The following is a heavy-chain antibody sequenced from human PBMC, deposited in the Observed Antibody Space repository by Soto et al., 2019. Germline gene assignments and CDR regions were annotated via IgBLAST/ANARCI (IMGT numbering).Heavy chain of an antibody. CDR1: GGTFSSYA. CDR3: ARIIHDYANYYYYGMDV. J-gene: IGHJ6*02. D-gene: IGHD4-17*01. CDR2: IIPIFGTA. V-gene: IGHV1-69*13. Sequence: GASVKVSCKASGGTFSSYAISWVRQAPGQGLEWMGGIIPIFGTANYAQKFQGRVTITADESTSTAYMELSSLRSEDTAVYYCARIIHDYANYYYYGMDVWGQGTTVTV.